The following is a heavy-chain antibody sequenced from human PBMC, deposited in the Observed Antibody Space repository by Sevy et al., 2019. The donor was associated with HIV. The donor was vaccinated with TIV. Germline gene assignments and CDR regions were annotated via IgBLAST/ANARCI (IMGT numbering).Heavy chain of an antibody. CDR3: AKRYCSTITCYDDDFWNPYYFYGLDV. V-gene: IGHV3-23*01. CDR2: ISAGGTTT. Sequence: GGSLRLSCAASGFIFSNYPMSWVRHSPGKGLEWVSDISAGGTTTYYADSVEGRFTSSSENSKNTVSLQMNSLGAEDTAIYYCAKRYCSTITCYDDDFWNPYYFYGLDVWGQGISVTVSS. D-gene: IGHD2-2*01. J-gene: IGHJ6*02. CDR1: GFIFSNYP.